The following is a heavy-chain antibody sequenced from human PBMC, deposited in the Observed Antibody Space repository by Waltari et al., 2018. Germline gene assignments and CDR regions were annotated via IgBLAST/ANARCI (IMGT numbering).Heavy chain of an antibody. D-gene: IGHD3-16*01. V-gene: IGHV4-39*01. CDR2: MSYSGAT. Sequence: QLQLQESAPGLVQPTENLSLTCSGSGGAITSNRPYSAWIRPSPGPGLEWIGTMSYSGATYSRPSVKSRVTISRETTKNQLSLKVGADTAADTAGYYCATYIGGSLGTAACEVWGEGTMVTVSS. CDR3: ATYIGGSLGTAACEV. J-gene: IGHJ3*01. CDR1: GGAITSNRPY.